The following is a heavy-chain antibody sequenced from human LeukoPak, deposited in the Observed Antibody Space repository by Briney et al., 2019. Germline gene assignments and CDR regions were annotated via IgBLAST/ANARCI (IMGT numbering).Heavy chain of an antibody. CDR2: INPNSGGT. D-gene: IGHD5-12*01. CDR3: AREGLYSGYGYDAFDI. V-gene: IGHV1-2*02. CDR1: GYTFTGYY. Sequence: VASVKVSCKASGYTFTGYYMHWVRHAPGQGLEWMAWINPNSGGTNYAQKFQGRVTMTRDTSISTAYMELSRLRSDDTAVYYCAREGLYSGYGYDAFDIWGQGTMVTVSS. J-gene: IGHJ3*02.